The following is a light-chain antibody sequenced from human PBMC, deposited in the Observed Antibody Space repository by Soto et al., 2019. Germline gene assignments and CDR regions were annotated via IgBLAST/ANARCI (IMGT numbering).Light chain of an antibody. CDR1: QSVSSN. J-gene: IGKJ2*01. V-gene: IGKV3-15*01. Sequence: EIVMTQSPATLSVSPGERATLSCRASQSVSSNLAWYQQKPGQAPRLLIYGASTRATGIPARFSGSGSGTEFTLTISSLQSEDFAVYYCQQINTWPPMYTFGQGTTVEIK. CDR3: QQINTWPPMYT. CDR2: GAS.